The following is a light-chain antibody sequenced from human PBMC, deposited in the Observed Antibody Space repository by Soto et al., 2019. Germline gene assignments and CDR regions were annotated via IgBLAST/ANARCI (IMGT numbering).Light chain of an antibody. V-gene: IGLV2-14*01. CDR1: SSDVGGYNS. CDR3: SSYTTTNTYV. J-gene: IGLJ1*01. CDR2: EVN. Sequence: QSALTQPASVSGSPGQSITISCTGTSSDVGGYNSVSWSQQEPGKAPKLLIYEVNNRFSGVSNRFSGSKSGNTASLTISGLLTEDEADYYCSSYTTTNTYVFGTGTKLTVL.